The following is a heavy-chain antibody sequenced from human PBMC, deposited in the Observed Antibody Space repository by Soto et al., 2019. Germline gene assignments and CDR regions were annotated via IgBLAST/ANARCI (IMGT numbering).Heavy chain of an antibody. V-gene: IGHV1-18*01. CDR2: ISPDSGDK. J-gene: IGHJ6*02. CDR3: ARQEIGNQNGAAVYNYMDV. Sequence: QVQLVQSGGEVKRPGASMKVFCKTSGYNFIKFGITWVQQAPGRVLEWLGWISPDSGDKNYAQKVQGRGTLPADTSTTAFDMELRSLRSDDTAMYYSARQEIGNQNGAAVYNYMDVWGQGTTVNVTS. D-gene: IGHD1-1*01. CDR1: GYNFIKFG.